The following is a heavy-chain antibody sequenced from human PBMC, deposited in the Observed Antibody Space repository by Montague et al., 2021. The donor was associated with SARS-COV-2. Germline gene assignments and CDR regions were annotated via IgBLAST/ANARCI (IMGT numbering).Heavy chain of an antibody. V-gene: IGHV1-18*01. CDR2: VSAYNGNT. CDR3: ARDQHITGFRVGDLLPYFLDS. J-gene: IGHJ4*02. CDR1: GYSFASYG. D-gene: IGHD3-16*01. Sequence: SVKVSCKASGYSFASYGFSLLRQAPGQRLEWMGWVSAYNGNTNYAQRLKGRVTLTTDTSTSTAYIELRGLRSDDTAVYYCARDQHITGFRVGDLLPYFLDSWGQGSLVTVSS.